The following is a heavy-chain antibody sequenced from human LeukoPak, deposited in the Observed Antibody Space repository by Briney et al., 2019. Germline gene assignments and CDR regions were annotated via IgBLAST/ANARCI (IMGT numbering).Heavy chain of an antibody. CDR2: IGDSGITT. V-gene: IGHV3-23*01. D-gene: IGHD3/OR15-3a*01. CDR3: AKGLGFLPQFDY. Sequence: GGSLRLSCAASGLTFSNSPMTWVRLAPGKGLEWVSTIGDSGITTYYADSVKGRFTISRDNSKNTVYLQMNSLRAEDTALYYCAKGLGFLPQFDYWGQGTLVAVSS. CDR1: GLTFSNSP. J-gene: IGHJ4*02.